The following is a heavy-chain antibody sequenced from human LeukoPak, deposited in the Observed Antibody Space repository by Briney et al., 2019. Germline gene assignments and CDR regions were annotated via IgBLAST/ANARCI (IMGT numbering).Heavy chain of an antibody. CDR3: TREPLTGYFGFDY. J-gene: IGHJ4*02. D-gene: IGHD3-9*01. CDR1: GFIVSSNY. Sequence: GGSLRLSCTASGFIVSSNYMSWARQAPGKGLEWVSGIYSGGRTEYADSVKGRFSVSRDHSKNTVYLQRNSVRADDTALYYCTREPLTGYFGFDYWGQGTQVTVSS. V-gene: IGHV3-53*01. CDR2: IYSGGRT.